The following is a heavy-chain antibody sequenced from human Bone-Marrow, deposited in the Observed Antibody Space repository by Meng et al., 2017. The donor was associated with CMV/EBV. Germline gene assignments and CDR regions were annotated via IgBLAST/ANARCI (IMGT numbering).Heavy chain of an antibody. D-gene: IGHD3-22*01. Sequence: GESLKISCAASGFTVSSNYMSWVRQAPGKGLEWVSVIYSGGSTYYADSVKGRFTISRDNSKNTLYLQMNSLRAEDTAVYYCAREQSDSSGYYPFDYWGQGTLVTASS. V-gene: IGHV3-66*02. CDR2: IYSGGST. J-gene: IGHJ4*02. CDR1: GFTVSSNY. CDR3: AREQSDSSGYYPFDY.